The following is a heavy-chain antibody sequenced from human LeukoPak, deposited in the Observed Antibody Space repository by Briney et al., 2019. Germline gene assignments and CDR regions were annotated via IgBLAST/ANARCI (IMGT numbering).Heavy chain of an antibody. J-gene: IGHJ4*02. Sequence: PSETLSLTCGVYGGSFSGYYWTWIRQPPGKGLEWIGEINHSGSTNYIPSLKSRVTVSLDTSKNQLSLKLTSVTAADTAVYYCAGGATPGVFWGQGTLVTVSS. CDR1: GGSFSGYY. D-gene: IGHD3-10*01. V-gene: IGHV4-34*01. CDR3: AGGATPGVF. CDR2: INHSGST.